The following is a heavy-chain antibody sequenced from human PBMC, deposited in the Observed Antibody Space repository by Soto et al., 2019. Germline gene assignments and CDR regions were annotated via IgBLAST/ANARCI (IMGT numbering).Heavy chain of an antibody. D-gene: IGHD3-9*01. Sequence: QVQLVQSGAEVKKPGASVKVSCQASGYTFTSYGISWVRQAPGQGLEWMGWISAYNGNTNYAQKLQGRVTMTTDTTTSTAYMELQSLRSDDTAVYYCARDQEDQPVDNYYCYGMDGWGQGTTVTVSS. CDR2: ISAYNGNT. V-gene: IGHV1-18*01. CDR3: ARDQEDQPVDNYYCYGMDG. J-gene: IGHJ6*02. CDR1: GYTFTSYG.